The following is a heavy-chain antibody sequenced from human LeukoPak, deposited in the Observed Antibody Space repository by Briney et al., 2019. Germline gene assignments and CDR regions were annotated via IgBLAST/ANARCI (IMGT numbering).Heavy chain of an antibody. V-gene: IGHV3-64D*06. CDR2: TSSNGGST. CDR1: GFTFSSYA. CDR3: TKRASSRDY. J-gene: IGHJ4*02. D-gene: IGHD6-13*01. Sequence: GGSLRLSCSASGFTFSSYAMHWVRQAPGKGLEYVSATSSNGGSTYYADSVKGRFTISRDNSKNTLYLQMSSLRAEDTAVYYCTKRASSRDYWGQGTLVTVSS.